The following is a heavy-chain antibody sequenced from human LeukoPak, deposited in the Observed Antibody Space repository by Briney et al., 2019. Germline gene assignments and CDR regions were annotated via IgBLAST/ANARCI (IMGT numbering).Heavy chain of an antibody. CDR3: ARDLPAYYFDY. V-gene: IGHV1-69*04. J-gene: IGHJ4*02. CDR1: VGIFSSYA. CDR2: IIPILVIA. Sequence: GSSVKGSCKASVGIFSSYAISWVRQAPGQGLEWMGRIIPILVIANYAQKFQGRVTITADKSTSTAYMDLSSLRSEDTAVYYCARDLPAYYFDYWGQGTLVTVSS.